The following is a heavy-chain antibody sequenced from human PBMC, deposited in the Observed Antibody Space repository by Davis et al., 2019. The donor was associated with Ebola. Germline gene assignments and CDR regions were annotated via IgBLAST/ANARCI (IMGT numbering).Heavy chain of an antibody. V-gene: IGHV3-7*03. CDR1: GFTFSNAW. CDR3: ATTIFGVALHDY. J-gene: IGHJ4*02. CDR2: IKQDGSEK. D-gene: IGHD3-3*01. Sequence: ESLKISCAASGFTFSNAWMSWVRQAPGKGLEWVANIKQDGSEKYYVDSVKGRFTISRDNAKNSLYLQMNSLRAEDTAVYYCATTIFGVALHDYWGQGTLVTVSS.